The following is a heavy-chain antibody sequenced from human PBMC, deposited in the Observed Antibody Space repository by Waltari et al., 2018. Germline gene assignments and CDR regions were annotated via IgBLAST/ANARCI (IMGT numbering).Heavy chain of an antibody. D-gene: IGHD4-4*01. V-gene: IGHV4-30-4*01. CDR3: ARDRYSSDALDI. Sequence: QGQLQESGPGLGKPSQTLSLTSTVSGSMIGWDYYWNWIRKSPGKGLEWIGYIYFNGRTHYTPSLESRVNISMDSSKDQFSLKLSSVTAADTAVYYCARDRYSSDALDIWGQGTLVAVSS. J-gene: IGHJ3*02. CDR2: IYFNGRT. CDR1: GSMIGWDYY.